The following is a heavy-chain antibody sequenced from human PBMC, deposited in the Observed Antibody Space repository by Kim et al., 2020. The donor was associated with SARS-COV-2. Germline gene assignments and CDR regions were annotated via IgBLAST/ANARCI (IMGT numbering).Heavy chain of an antibody. Sequence: SYAQKFQGRVTMTEDTSTDTAYMELSSLRSEDTAVYYCATTYYYDSSGYSWGQGTLVTVSS. J-gene: IGHJ5*02. D-gene: IGHD3-22*01. CDR3: ATTYYYDSSGYS. V-gene: IGHV1-24*01.